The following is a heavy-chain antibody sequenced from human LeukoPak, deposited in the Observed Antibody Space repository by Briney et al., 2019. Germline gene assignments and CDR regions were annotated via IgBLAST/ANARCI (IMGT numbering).Heavy chain of an antibody. J-gene: IGHJ5*02. V-gene: IGHV4-38-2*02. CDR3: AVHDLQPGWFDT. D-gene: IGHD4-11*01. Sequence: PSETLSLTCTVSGYSISSGYYWGWIRQPPGKGLELIGSIYHSGSTYYNPSLKSRVTISVDTSKNQFSLKLSSVTAADTAVYYCAVHDLQPGWFDTWGQGTLVTVSS. CDR1: GYSISSGYY. CDR2: IYHSGST.